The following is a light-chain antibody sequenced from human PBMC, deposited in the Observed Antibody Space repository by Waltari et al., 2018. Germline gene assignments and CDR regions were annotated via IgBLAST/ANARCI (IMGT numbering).Light chain of an antibody. J-gene: IGLJ2*01. CDR2: YDS. CDR3: RGGDSSSDHPA. V-gene: IGLV3-21*04. Sequence: SYVLTQPPSVSVAPGKTARITCGGNNIGSKSVHWYQQKPGQAPVLVIYYDSDRPSGIPERFSGSNSGNTATLTISRVEAGDDADYCCRGGDSSSDHPAFGGGTKLTVL. CDR1: NIGSKS.